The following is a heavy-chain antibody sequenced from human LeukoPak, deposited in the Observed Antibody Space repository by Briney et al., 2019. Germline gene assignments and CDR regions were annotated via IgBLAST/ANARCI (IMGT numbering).Heavy chain of an antibody. V-gene: IGHV3-7*04. Sequence: GGSLRLSCAASGLTFTSYWMTWIRQAPGKGLEWVANTNHDESERYNADSVNGRFTMSRDNVKKSLFMQMSGMIAEDAAVYYCARGGLYGDYYFDYWGQGTLVTVTS. CDR1: GLTFTSYW. CDR2: TNHDESER. CDR3: ARGGLYGDYYFDY. D-gene: IGHD2-21*02. J-gene: IGHJ4*02.